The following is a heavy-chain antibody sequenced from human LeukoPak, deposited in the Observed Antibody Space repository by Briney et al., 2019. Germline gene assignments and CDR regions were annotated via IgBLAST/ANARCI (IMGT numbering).Heavy chain of an antibody. Sequence: SETLSLTCTVSGGSIISSSYFWGWIRQPPGTGLEWIGSIYYSGSAYYNPSLKSRVTISVDTSKNPFSLKLSSVTAADTAVYYCAREENWFDPWGQGTLVTVSS. J-gene: IGHJ5*02. V-gene: IGHV4-39*02. CDR2: IYYSGSA. CDR1: GGSIISSSYF. CDR3: AREENWFDP.